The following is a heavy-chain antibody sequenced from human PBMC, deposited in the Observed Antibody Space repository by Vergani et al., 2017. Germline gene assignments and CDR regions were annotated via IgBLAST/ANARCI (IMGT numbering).Heavy chain of an antibody. D-gene: IGHD6-19*01. Sequence: QVQLLESGGGVVRPGGSLRLSCAASGFTFFSYGMHWVRQAPGKGLEWVAFIQYSGNRQFYADSVKGRFTISRDNPNNTLYLHLSSLRTEDTAMYYCAKQREFSSGWELDYWGQGTLVSVSS. CDR2: IQYSGNRQ. CDR3: AKQREFSSGWELDY. CDR1: GFTFFSYG. V-gene: IGHV3-30*02. J-gene: IGHJ4*02.